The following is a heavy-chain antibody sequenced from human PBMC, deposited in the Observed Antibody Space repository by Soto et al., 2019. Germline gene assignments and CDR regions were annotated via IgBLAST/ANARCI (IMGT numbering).Heavy chain of an antibody. J-gene: IGHJ4*02. CDR3: ARCPLPALLWFGECFDY. D-gene: IGHD3-10*01. CDR2: INPNSGGT. V-gene: IGHV1-2*04. Sequence: ASVKVSCKASGYTFTGYYMHWVRQAPGQGLEWMGWINPNSGGTNYAQKFQGWVTMTRDTSISTAYMELSRLRSDDTAVYYCARCPLPALLWFGECFDYWGQGTLVTVSS. CDR1: GYTFTGYY.